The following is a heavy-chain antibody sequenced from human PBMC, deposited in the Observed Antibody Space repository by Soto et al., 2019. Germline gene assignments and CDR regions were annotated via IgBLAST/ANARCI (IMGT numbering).Heavy chain of an antibody. CDR2: LVVGTGNT. D-gene: IGHD2-15*01. CDR1: GFTFRSSA. CDR3: ATGAYCSGGSCSDCYYYYYGMDL. Sequence: SVKVSCKTSGFTFRSSAVQWVRQARGQRLEWIGWLVVGTGNTNYAQKFQQRVTISSDRSTNTVSMELSSLTSEDTAVYYCATGAYCSGGSCSDCYYYYYGMDLWGQGTTVTVSS. J-gene: IGHJ6*02. V-gene: IGHV1-58*01.